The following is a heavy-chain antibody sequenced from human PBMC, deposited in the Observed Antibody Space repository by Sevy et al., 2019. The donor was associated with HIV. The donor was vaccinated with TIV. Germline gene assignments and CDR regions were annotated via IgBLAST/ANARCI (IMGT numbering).Heavy chain of an antibody. CDR2: INHSGST. Sequence: SETLSLTCAVYGGSFSGYYWSWIRQPPGKGLEWIGEINHSGSTNYNPSLKSRVTISVDTSKNQFSLKLSSVTAADTVVYYCAGRGLDITFGGVIVWYFDYWGQGTLVTVSS. V-gene: IGHV4-34*01. J-gene: IGHJ4*02. CDR1: GGSFSGYY. D-gene: IGHD3-16*02. CDR3: AGRGLDITFGGVIVWYFDY.